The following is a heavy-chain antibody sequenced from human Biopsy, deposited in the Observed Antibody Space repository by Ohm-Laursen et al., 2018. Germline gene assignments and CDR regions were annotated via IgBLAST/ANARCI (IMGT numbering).Heavy chain of an antibody. V-gene: IGHV4-31*03. CDR3: AAHYYDSSGYYYHQ. J-gene: IGHJ1*01. CDR1: GASVNSGGYF. Sequence: TLSLTCTVSGASVNSGGYFWSWIRQHPGKGLEWVGYIFYSGSTSYNPPLASRVAISVDTSEKQFSLKLNSVTAADTAIYYCAAHYYDSSGYYYHQWGQGTLVTVSS. CDR2: IFYSGST. D-gene: IGHD3-22*01.